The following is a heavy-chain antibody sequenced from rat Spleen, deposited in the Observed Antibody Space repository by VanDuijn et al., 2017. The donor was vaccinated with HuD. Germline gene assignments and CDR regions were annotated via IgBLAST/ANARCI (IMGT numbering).Heavy chain of an antibody. CDR1: GFTFNNYW. Sequence: EVQLVESGGGLVQPGRSLKLSCAASGFTFNNYWMTWIRQAPGKGLEWVASITNTGGSTYYRDSVKGRFTISRDTAKSTLYLQMNSLRSEDTATYYCARLYSGALSFDYWGQGVMVTVSS. J-gene: IGHJ2*01. D-gene: IGHD1-1*01. CDR2: ITNTGGST. CDR3: ARLYSGALSFDY. V-gene: IGHV5-31*01.